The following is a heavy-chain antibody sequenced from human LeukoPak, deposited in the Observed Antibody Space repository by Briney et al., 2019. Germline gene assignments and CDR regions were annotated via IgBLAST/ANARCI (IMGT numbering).Heavy chain of an antibody. D-gene: IGHD2-15*01. V-gene: IGHV3-66*01. Sequence: GGSLRLSCAASGFSVTNNYMFWVRQAPGKGLEWLSVIYSGGTTYSADSVKDRFTISRDNSNNTQYLQMDSLRVDDTAVFYCARLRSSGGDDVWGQGTTVTVSS. CDR1: GFSVTNNY. J-gene: IGHJ6*02. CDR2: IYSGGTT. CDR3: ARLRSSGGDDV.